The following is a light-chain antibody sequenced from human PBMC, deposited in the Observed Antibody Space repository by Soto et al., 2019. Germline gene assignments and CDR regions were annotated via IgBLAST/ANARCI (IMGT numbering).Light chain of an antibody. CDR3: NSYTRDNIVL. J-gene: IGLJ2*01. V-gene: IGLV2-11*01. CDR1: SSDVGGYNY. Sequence: QSALTQPRSVSGSPGQSVAISCTGTSSDVGGYNYVSWYQQHPGKAPKVMIYDVSNRPSGVPERFSGSKSGNTASLTISGLQAEDEADYYCNSYTRDNIVLFGGGTKLTVL. CDR2: DVS.